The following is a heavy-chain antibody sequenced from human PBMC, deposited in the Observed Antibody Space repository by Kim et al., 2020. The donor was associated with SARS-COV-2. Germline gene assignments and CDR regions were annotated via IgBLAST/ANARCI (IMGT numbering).Heavy chain of an antibody. D-gene: IGHD5-12*01. J-gene: IGHJ5*02. CDR2: IIPIFGTA. CDR3: ARENSWPAWFDP. CDR1: GGTFSSYA. V-gene: IGHV1-69*13. Sequence: SVKVSCKASGGTFSSYAISWVRQAPGQGLEWMGGIIPIFGTANYAQKFQGRVTITADESTSTAYMELSSLRSEDTAVYYCARENSWPAWFDPWGQGTLVTVSS.